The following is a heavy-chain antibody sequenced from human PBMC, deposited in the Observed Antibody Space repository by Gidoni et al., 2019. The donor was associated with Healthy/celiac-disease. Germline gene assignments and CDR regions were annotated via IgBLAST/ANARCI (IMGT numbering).Heavy chain of an antibody. D-gene: IGHD1-26*01. J-gene: IGHJ1*01. CDR2: IYYSGST. CDR3: ARLPIVGYYFQH. V-gene: IGHV4-39*01. Sequence: QLQLQESGPGLVKPSETLSLTCTVSGGSISSSSYYWGWIRQPPGKGLEWIGSIYYSGSTYYNPSLKSRVTISVDTSKNQFSLKLSSVTAADTAVYYCARLPIVGYYFQHWGQGTLVTVSS. CDR1: GGSISSSSYY.